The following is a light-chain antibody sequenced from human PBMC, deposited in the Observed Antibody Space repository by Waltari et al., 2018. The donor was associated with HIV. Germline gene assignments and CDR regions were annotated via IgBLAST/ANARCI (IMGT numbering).Light chain of an antibody. CDR1: SSDVGGYTY. CDR3: SSYTNTSPVV. V-gene: IGLV2-14*01. J-gene: IGLJ2*01. Sequence: QSALTQPASVSGSPGQSITISCTGTSSDVGGYTYVSWYQLHPVHAPQLMIYEVTNRPSGVSHRVPGSTSGNTASLTISGLQAEDEADYYCSSYTNTSPVVFGGGTKLTVL. CDR2: EVT.